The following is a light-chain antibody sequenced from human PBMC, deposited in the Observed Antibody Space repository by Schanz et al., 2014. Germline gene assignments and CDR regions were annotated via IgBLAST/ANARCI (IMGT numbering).Light chain of an antibody. Sequence: DIQMTQSPSTLSASVGDRVTITCRASQSINKWLAWYQQKPGKAPKLLIYDASTLERGVPSRFSGSGSGTDFTLKISRVEAEDVGVYFCMQPQQAPPTFGQGTKVELK. CDR1: QSINKW. V-gene: IGKV1-5*01. CDR3: MQPQQAPPT. CDR2: DAS. J-gene: IGKJ2*01.